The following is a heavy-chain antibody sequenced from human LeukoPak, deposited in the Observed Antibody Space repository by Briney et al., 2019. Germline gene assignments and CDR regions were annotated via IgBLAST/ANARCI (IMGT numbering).Heavy chain of an antibody. V-gene: IGHV3-30*18. D-gene: IGHD2-15*01. J-gene: IGHJ3*01. Sequence: GRSLRLSCAASGFIFSAFDMHWVRQAPGKGPEWLAVISSDGNNEYYGDSMKGRFTISRDNSKNMVFLQINSLRLEDTALYVCVKDGGASAPYGLDVWGQGTMVSVSS. CDR3: VKDGGASAPYGLDV. CDR1: GFIFSAFD. CDR2: ISSDGNNE.